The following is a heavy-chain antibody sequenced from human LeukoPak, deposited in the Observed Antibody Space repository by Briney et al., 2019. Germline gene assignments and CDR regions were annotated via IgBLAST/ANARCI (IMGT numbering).Heavy chain of an antibody. CDR1: GFTFSSYS. V-gene: IGHV3-21*01. J-gene: IGHJ3*02. D-gene: IGHD2-15*01. CDR3: AREPDIVVVVAATDAFDI. Sequence: GGSLRLSCAASGFTFSSYSMNWVRQAPGKGPEWVSSMSSSSSYIYYADSVKGRFTISRDNAKNSLYLQMNSLRAEDTAVYYCAREPDIVVVVAATDAFDIWGQGTMVTVSP. CDR2: MSSSSSYI.